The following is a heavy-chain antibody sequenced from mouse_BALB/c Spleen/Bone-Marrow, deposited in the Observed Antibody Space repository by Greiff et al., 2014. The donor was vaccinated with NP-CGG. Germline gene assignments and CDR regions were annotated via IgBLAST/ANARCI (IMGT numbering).Heavy chain of an antibody. D-gene: IGHD2-14*01. CDR3: ASYRYAWYFDV. V-gene: IGHV14-3*02. CDR2: IDPANGNT. J-gene: IGHJ1*01. CDR1: GFNIKETY. Sequence: VQLKGSGGELVKPGAPVKLFWTASGFNIKETYMHWGEKRPEQGLEGIGRIDPANGNTKYDPKFQGKATITADTSSNTAYLQLSSLTSEDTAVYYCASYRYAWYFDVWGAGTTVTVSS.